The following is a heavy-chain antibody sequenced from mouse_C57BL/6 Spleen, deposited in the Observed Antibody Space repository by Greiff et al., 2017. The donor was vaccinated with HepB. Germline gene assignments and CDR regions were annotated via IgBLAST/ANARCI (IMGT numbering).Heavy chain of an antibody. V-gene: IGHV1-5*01. CDR3: TLTLGFFYAIDY. J-gene: IGHJ4*01. CDR1: GYTFTSYW. Sequence: EVQLQESGTVLARPGASVKMSCKTSGYTFTSYWMHWVKQRPGQGLEWIGAIYPGNSDTSYNQKFKGKAKLTAVTSASTADMELSSLTNEVSAVYYCTLTLGFFYAIDYWGKGTSVTV. CDR2: IYPGNSDT. D-gene: IGHD4-1*01.